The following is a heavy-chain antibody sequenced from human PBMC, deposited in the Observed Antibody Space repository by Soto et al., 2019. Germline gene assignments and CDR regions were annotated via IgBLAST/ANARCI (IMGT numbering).Heavy chain of an antibody. Sequence: QVQLVQSGAAVRRPGSSVRVSCKAPGGTFSSSTISWVRQAPGQGLEWVGGITPIFGKANYAQKCQGRVTITADESTSTAYMELSSLRSDDTALYFCARGWGSDSTTYYYAYWGQGTSVTVSS. V-gene: IGHV1-69*01. J-gene: IGHJ1*01. D-gene: IGHD3-22*01. CDR1: GGTFSSST. CDR2: ITPIFGKA. CDR3: ARGWGSDSTTYYYAY.